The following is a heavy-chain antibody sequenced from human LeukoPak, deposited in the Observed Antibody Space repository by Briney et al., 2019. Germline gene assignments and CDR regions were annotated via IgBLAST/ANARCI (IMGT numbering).Heavy chain of an antibody. CDR3: ARAGTRWLVHFDY. CDR1: GGSFSGYY. CDR2: INHSGST. V-gene: IGHV4-34*01. J-gene: IGHJ4*02. Sequence: SETLSLTCAVYGGSFSGYYWSWIRQPPGKGLEWIGEINHSGSTNYNPSLKSRVTISVDTSKNQFSLKLSSVTAADTAVYYCARAGTRWLVHFDYWGQGTLVTVSS. D-gene: IGHD6-19*01.